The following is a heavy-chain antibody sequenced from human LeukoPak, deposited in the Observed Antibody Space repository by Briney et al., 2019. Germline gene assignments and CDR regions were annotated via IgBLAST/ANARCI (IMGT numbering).Heavy chain of an antibody. CDR3: TTSGTPFEY. Sequence: GGSLRLSCAASGFTFNKAWMSWARLAPGKGLEWVGRIKNKGDGGTTDYAAPVKGRFTVSRDDSKGTLYLQMNSLKTEDTAVYYCTTSGTPFEYWGQGTLVTVSS. CDR1: GFTFNKAW. CDR2: IKNKGDGGTT. J-gene: IGHJ4*02. V-gene: IGHV3-15*01. D-gene: IGHD3-10*01.